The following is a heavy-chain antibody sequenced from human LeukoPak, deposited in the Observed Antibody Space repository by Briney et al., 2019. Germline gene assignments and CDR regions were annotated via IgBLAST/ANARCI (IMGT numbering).Heavy chain of an antibody. CDR2: IHYSGST. CDR3: ARQEGGFDP. CDR1: GVSLNNYY. J-gene: IGHJ5*02. Sequence: KTSETLSLTCTLSGVSLNNYYWSWIRQPPEKGLEWIGYIHYSGSTNYNPSLKSRVTISEDTSKNQFSLKLSSVTAADTAVYYCARQEGGFDPWGRGTLVTVSS. D-gene: IGHD3-16*01. V-gene: IGHV4-59*01.